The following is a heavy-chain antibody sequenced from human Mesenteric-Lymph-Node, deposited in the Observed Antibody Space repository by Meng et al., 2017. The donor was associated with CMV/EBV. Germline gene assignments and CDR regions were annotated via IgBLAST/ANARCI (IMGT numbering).Heavy chain of an antibody. J-gene: IGHJ4*02. Sequence: LPCSFSGYFITSNKRWSWVRQTPGKGLEWIGEISHNGITKYNPSLKSRVTISLEKTNNHFSLMLTSVTAADTGEYFCARSPGFWSLDYWGQGTLVTVSS. V-gene: IGHV4-4*01. CDR2: ISHNGIT. D-gene: IGHD2-8*02. CDR3: ARSPGFWSLDY. CDR1: GYFITSNKR.